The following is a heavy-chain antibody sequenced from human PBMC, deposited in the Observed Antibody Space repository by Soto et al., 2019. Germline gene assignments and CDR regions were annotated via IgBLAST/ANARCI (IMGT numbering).Heavy chain of an antibody. CDR1: GFTFSSYG. CDR2: ISYDGSNK. CDR3: AKDGLDAFDI. J-gene: IGHJ3*02. D-gene: IGHD2-21*02. V-gene: IGHV3-30*18. Sequence: QVQLVESGGGVVQPGRSLRLSCAASGFTFSSYGMHWVRQAPGKGLEWVAVISYDGSNKYYADSVKGRFTISRDNSKNTLYLQMNSLRAEDTAVYYCAKDGLDAFDIWGHGTMVTVSS.